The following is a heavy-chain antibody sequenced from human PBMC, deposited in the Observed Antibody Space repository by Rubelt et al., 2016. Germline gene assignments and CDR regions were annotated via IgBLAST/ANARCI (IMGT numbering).Heavy chain of an antibody. D-gene: IGHD6-6*01. V-gene: IGHV4-34*01. CDR2: INHGRGT. CDR3: AGGRAGSSSS. CDR1: GGSVSSNY. Sequence: QVQLQQWGAGLLKPSETLSLTCDVYGGSVSSNYWSWIRQPPGQGLEWIGEINHGRGTNYNPSLKSRVTVSLDTSKNQFSLKLSSGTAADTAVYYCAGGRAGSSSSWGQGTLVTVSS. J-gene: IGHJ4*02.